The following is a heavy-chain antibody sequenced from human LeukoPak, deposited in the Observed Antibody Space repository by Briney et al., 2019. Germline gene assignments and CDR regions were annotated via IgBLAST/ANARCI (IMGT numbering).Heavy chain of an antibody. Sequence: GGSLRLSCAASGFTFSSYSMNWVRQAPGKGLEWVSSISSSSSYIYYADSVKGRFTISRDNAKDSLYLQMNSLRAEDTAVYYCAELGITMIGGVWGKGTTVTISS. CDR2: ISSSSSYI. CDR1: GFTFSSYS. CDR3: AELGITMIGGV. D-gene: IGHD3-10*02. J-gene: IGHJ6*04. V-gene: IGHV3-21*01.